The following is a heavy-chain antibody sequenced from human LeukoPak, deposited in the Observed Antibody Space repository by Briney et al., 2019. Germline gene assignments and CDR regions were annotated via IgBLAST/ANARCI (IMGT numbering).Heavy chain of an antibody. CDR2: LSGTGGTT. V-gene: IGHV3-23*01. D-gene: IGHD1-26*01. CDR1: GFTFSSYA. CDR3: AKDGGGSY. Sequence: GGSLRLSCAASGFTFSSYAMTWVRQAPGKGLEWVSALSGTGGTTYYADSVKGRFTIFRDNSKNTLYLQMNSLRAEDTAIYYCAKDGGGSYWGQGTLVTVSS. J-gene: IGHJ4*02.